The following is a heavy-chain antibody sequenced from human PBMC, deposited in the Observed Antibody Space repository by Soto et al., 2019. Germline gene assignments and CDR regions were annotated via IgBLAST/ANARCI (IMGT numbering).Heavy chain of an antibody. Sequence: GGSLRLSCAASGFTFSTYAMSWVRQAPGRGLEWVSAISGSDGSNKYYADSVKGRFTISRDNSKNTLYLQMNSLRAEDTAVYYCARDLYSYGYFDYWGQGTLVTVSS. CDR3: ARDLYSYGYFDY. CDR1: GFTFSTYA. J-gene: IGHJ4*02. CDR2: ISGSDGSNK. V-gene: IGHV3-23*01. D-gene: IGHD5-18*01.